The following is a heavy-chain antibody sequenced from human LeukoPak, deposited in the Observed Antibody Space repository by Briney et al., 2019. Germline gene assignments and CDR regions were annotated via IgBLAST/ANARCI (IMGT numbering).Heavy chain of an antibody. CDR3: ARWNLGSDY. CDR2: ISSSSTTK. V-gene: IGHV3-48*04. J-gene: IGHJ4*02. D-gene: IGHD1-1*01. Sequence: PGGPLRLSGAASGFTFSAYDMNWVGQAPGKGLKWLSYISSSSTTKYHVDSVKGRFTISRDNTKNSLYLQMNSLRAEDTGVYYCARWNLGSDYWGQGTLVTVSS. CDR1: GFTFSAYD.